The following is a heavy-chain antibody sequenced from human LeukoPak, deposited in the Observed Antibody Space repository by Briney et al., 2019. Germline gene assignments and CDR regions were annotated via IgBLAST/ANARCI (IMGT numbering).Heavy chain of an antibody. CDR3: ARARIQLWLPAYYFDY. D-gene: IGHD5-18*01. J-gene: IGHJ4*02. CDR1: GFTFSSYW. V-gene: IGHV3-7*01. Sequence: GGSLRLSCAASGFTFSSYWMSWVRQAPGKGLEWVANIKQDGSEKYYVDSVKGRFTISRDNAKNSLYLQMNSLRAEDTAVYYCARARIQLWLPAYYFDYWGQGTLVTVSS. CDR2: IKQDGSEK.